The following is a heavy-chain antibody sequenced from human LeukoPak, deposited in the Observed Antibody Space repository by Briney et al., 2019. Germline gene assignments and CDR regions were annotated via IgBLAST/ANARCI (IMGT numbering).Heavy chain of an antibody. D-gene: IGHD3-3*01. CDR1: GFTFSSYD. CDR2: VSSRSTSI. V-gene: IGHV3-21*01. Sequence: PGGSLRLSCAASGFTFSSYDMNWVRQAPGKGLEWVSSVSSRSTSIYYADSVKGRFTISRDNAKNSLYLQMNSLRAEDTAVYWCARDYIAYDPLDYWGQGTLVTVSS. J-gene: IGHJ4*02. CDR3: ARDYIAYDPLDY.